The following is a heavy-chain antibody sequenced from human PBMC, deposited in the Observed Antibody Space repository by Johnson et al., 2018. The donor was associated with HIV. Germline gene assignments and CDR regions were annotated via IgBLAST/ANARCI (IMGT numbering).Heavy chain of an antibody. CDR3: TTERGDPLIGADAFDI. CDR2: IKSKTDGGTT. Sequence: VQLVESGGGLIQPGGSLRLSCAASGFTVSSNYMSWVRQAPGKGLGWVGRIKSKTDGGTTDYAAPVKGRFTISRDDSKNTLNLQMNSLKTEDTAVYYCTTERGDPLIGADAFDIWGQGTMVTVSS. CDR1: GFTVSSNY. J-gene: IGHJ3*02. V-gene: IGHV3-15*01. D-gene: IGHD3-16*01.